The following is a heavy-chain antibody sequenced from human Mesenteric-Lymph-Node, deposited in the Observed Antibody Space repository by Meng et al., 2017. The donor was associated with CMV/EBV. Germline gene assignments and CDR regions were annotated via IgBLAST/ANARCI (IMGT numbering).Heavy chain of an antibody. J-gene: IGHJ5*02. Sequence: SGYTFTSYGISWVRQAPGQGLEWMGWISAYNGNTNYAQKLQGRVTMTTDTSTSTAYMELRSLRSDDTAVYYCARAPRDIRSSSNWFDPWGQGTLVTVSS. CDR2: ISAYNGNT. CDR1: GYTFTSYG. CDR3: ARAPRDIRSSSNWFDP. V-gene: IGHV1-18*01. D-gene: IGHD6-6*01.